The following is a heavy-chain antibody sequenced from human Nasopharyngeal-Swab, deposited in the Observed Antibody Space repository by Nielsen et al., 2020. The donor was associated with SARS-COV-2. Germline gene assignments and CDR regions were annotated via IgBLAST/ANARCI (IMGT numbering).Heavy chain of an antibody. J-gene: IGHJ4*02. D-gene: IGHD3-10*01. CDR3: ASALGGITMVRGANFDY. CDR1: GGTFSSYA. CDR2: IIPIFGTA. Sequence: SVKVSCKASGGTFSSYAIRCVRQAPGQGLEWMGGIIPIFGTANSAQKFQGRVTITADESTSTAYMELSSLRSEDTAVYYCASALGGITMVRGANFDYWGQGTLVTVSS. V-gene: IGHV1-69*13.